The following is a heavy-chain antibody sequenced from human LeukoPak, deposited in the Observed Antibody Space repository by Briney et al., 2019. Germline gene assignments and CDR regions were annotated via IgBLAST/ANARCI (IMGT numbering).Heavy chain of an antibody. V-gene: IGHV1-2*02. Sequence: AASVKVSCKASGYSFTDYYMHWVRQAPGQGLEWMGWLNPNSGDTNYAQKFQGRVSMTRDTSISTAYMDLSDLRSDDTAVYYCAGGRNIEITTMGGGSDYWGQGTLVTVSS. D-gene: IGHD5-24*01. CDR1: GYSFTDYY. J-gene: IGHJ4*02. CDR2: LNPNSGDT. CDR3: AGGRNIEITTMGGGSDY.